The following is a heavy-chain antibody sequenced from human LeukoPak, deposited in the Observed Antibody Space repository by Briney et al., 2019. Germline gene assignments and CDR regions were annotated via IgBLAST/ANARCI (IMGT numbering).Heavy chain of an antibody. CDR2: MNPNSGNT. V-gene: IGHV1-8*03. CDR3: ARRLGLRGDLQAFDI. Sequence: ASVKVSCKPSGYTFTSHEINWVRQATGQGLEGMGWMNPNSGNTGYAQKFQGRVTITRKNSISTVYLELSSLRSEDTAVYYCARRLGLRGDLQAFDIWGQRTMVTVPS. J-gene: IGHJ3*02. D-gene: IGHD3-16*01. CDR1: GYTFTSHE.